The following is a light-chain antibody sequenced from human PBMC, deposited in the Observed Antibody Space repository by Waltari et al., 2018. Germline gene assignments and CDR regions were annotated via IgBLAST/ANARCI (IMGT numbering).Light chain of an antibody. Sequence: DIVMTQSPDSLAVSLGERATINCKSSQSVLYSSNNKNYLAWYQQKPVQPPKLLIYWESTREAGVPDRFSGSGSGTDFTLTISSLQAEDVAVYYCQQYYSTLPAFGQGTKVEIK. CDR1: QSVLYSSNNKNY. V-gene: IGKV4-1*01. J-gene: IGKJ1*01. CDR3: QQYYSTLPA. CDR2: WES.